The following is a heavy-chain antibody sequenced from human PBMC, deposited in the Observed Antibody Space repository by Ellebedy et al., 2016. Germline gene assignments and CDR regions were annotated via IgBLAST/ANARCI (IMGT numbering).Heavy chain of an antibody. D-gene: IGHD3-16*02. CDR2: INPNSGGT. CDR1: GYTFTGYY. V-gene: IGHV1-2*02. CDR3: ARMSLFSWYFDL. Sequence: ASVKVSCXASGYTFTGYYMHWVRQAPGQGLEWMGWINPNSGGTNYAQKFQGRVTMTRDTSISTAYMELSRLRSDDTAVYYCARMSLFSWYFDLWGRGTLVTVSS. J-gene: IGHJ2*01.